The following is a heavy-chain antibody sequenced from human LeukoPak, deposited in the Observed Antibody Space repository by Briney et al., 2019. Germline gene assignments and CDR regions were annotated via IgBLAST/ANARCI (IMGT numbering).Heavy chain of an antibody. J-gene: IGHJ4*02. Sequence: PGGSLRLSCAASGFTVSGSYMSWVRQAPGKGLEWVSVIHSGGKTYYADSVKGRFTTSRDNPKNTLYLQMNSLRAEDTAVYYCARDLNSSGSYWGQGTLVTVSS. D-gene: IGHD3-22*01. CDR3: ARDLNSSGSY. V-gene: IGHV3-53*01. CDR2: IHSGGKT. CDR1: GFTVSGSY.